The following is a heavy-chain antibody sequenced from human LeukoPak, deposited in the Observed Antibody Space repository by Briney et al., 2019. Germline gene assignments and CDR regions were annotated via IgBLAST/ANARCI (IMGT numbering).Heavy chain of an antibody. J-gene: IGHJ3*02. CDR3: ATALTYYYTSGSYYYDAFDI. CDR2: ISAYNGNT. Sequence: ASVKVSCKAFGYTFTSYGMSWVRQARGQGLEWMGWISAYNGNTNYAQKLQGRVTMTTDTSTSTAYMELTSMRSDDTAVYYCATALTYYYTSGSYYYDAFDIWGQGTMVTVSS. CDR1: GYTFTSYG. D-gene: IGHD3-10*01. V-gene: IGHV1-18*01.